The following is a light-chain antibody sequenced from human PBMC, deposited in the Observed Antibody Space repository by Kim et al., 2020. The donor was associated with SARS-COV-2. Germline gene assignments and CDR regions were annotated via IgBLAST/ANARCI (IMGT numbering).Light chain of an antibody. Sequence: SSALTQAPAVSLALGQTVTITCRGDSLKTSYAGWSQQKAGKAPVLVIYDKNSRPSGVPDRFSGSSSGNTASLTITGAQAEDEAEYYCNSRDTTGYHVIFGGGTQLTVL. CDR2: DKN. J-gene: IGLJ2*01. CDR1: SLKTSY. V-gene: IGLV3-19*01. CDR3: NSRDTTGYHVI.